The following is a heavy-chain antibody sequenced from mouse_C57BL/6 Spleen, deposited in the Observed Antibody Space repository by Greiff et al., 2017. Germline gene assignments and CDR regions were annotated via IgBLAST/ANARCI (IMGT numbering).Heavy chain of an antibody. CDR3: ARKTSNYGSRAMDY. CDR2: IWSGGST. Sequence: VKLMESGPGLVQPSQSLSITCTVSGFSLTSYGVHWVRQSPGKGLEWLGVIWSGGSTDYNAAFISRLSISKDNSKSQVFFKMNSLQADDTAIYYCARKTSNYGSRAMDYWGQGTSVTVSS. D-gene: IGHD1-1*01. J-gene: IGHJ4*01. V-gene: IGHV2-2*01. CDR1: GFSLTSYG.